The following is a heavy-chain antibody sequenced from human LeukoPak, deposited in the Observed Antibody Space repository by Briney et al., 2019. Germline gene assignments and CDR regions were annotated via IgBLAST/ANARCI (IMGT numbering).Heavy chain of an antibody. D-gene: IGHD3-22*01. J-gene: IGHJ4*02. CDR3: ARWGYYYYSSGYYVLDY. CDR1: GGSISSYY. Sequence: SETLSLTCTVSGGSISSYYWSWIRQPAGKGLEWIGRIHTSGSTNYNPSLKSRVTMSVDTSKNQFSLKLSSVTAADTAVYYCARWGYYYYSSGYYVLDYWGQGTLVTVSS. CDR2: IHTSGST. V-gene: IGHV4-4*07.